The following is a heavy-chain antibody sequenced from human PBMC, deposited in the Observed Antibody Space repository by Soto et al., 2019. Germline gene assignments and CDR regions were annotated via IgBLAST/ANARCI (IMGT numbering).Heavy chain of an antibody. Sequence: SETLSLTCAVYGASLSDNYCNWLRQPPGKGLEWIGEINHSGNTNYNPSLRSRVTISIDTSKNQLSLNLRSVSAADTAVYYCARGRGDFDDWRQGTPVTVSS. J-gene: IGHJ4*02. CDR1: GASLSDNY. CDR2: INHSGNT. V-gene: IGHV4-34*01. CDR3: ARGRGDFDD.